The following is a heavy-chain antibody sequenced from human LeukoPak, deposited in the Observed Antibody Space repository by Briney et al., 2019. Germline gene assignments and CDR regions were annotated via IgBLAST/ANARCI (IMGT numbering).Heavy chain of an antibody. J-gene: IGHJ4*02. CDR1: GFTFSSYG. D-gene: IGHD3-16*02. Sequence: SGGSLRLSCAASGFTFSSYGMHWVRQAPGKGLEWVAFIRYNGSNKYYADSVKGRFTISRDNSKNTLYLQMSSLRAEDTAVYYCAKGSDDYVWGSYRQLDYWGQGTLVTVSS. CDR2: IRYNGSNK. V-gene: IGHV3-30*02. CDR3: AKGSDDYVWGSYRQLDY.